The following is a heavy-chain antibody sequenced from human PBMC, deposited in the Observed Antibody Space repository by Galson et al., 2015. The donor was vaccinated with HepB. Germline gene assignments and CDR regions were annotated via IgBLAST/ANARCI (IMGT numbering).Heavy chain of an antibody. CDR2: INPSGGST. D-gene: IGHD6-19*01. CDR3: AREGSGYSSGWYQKNVDNWFDP. V-gene: IGHV1-46*01. CDR1: GYTFTSYY. J-gene: IGHJ5*02. Sequence: SVKVSCKASGYTFTSYYMHWVRQAPGQGLEWMGIINPSGGSTSYAQKFQGRVTMTRDTSTSTVYMELSSLRSEDTAVYYCAREGSGYSSGWYQKNVDNWFDPWGQGTLVAVSS.